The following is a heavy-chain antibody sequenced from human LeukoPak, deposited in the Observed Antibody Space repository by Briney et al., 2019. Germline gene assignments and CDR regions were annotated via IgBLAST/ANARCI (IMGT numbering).Heavy chain of an antibody. CDR1: GYSISGGYY. CDR2: IYHSGST. V-gene: IGHV4-38-2*01. CDR3: ARSVTDFWSGYYTFRYFDY. D-gene: IGHD3-3*01. Sequence: SETLSLTCAVSGYSISGGYYWGWIRQPPGKGLEWIGSIYHSGSTYYNPSLKSRVTISVDTSKNQFSLKLSSVTAADTAVYYCARSVTDFWSGYYTFRYFDYWGQGTLVTVSS. J-gene: IGHJ4*02.